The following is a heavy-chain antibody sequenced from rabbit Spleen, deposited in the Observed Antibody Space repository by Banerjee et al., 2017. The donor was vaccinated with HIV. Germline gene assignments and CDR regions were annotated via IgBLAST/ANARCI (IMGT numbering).Heavy chain of an antibody. CDR1: GFDLSSYYY. CDR2: INAYTGKP. D-gene: IGHD3-1*01. Sequence: QSLEESGGDLVKPGASLTLTCTASGFDLSSYYYMCWVRQAPGKGLQWIACINAYTGKPVYATWAKGRFTISRTSSTTVTLQMTGLTAADTATYFCARDLASVVGWNFNLWGQGTLVTVS. V-gene: IGHV1S40*01. CDR3: ARDLASVVGWNFNL. J-gene: IGHJ4*01.